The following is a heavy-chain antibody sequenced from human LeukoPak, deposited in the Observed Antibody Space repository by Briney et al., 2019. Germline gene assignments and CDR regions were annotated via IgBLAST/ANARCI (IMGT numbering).Heavy chain of an antibody. D-gene: IGHD1-26*01. CDR3: ARGRGVLDY. V-gene: IGHV4-34*01. Sequence: SETLSLTCAVYGGSFSGYYWSWIRQPPGKGLEWIGEINHSGSTNYNPSLKSRVTISVDTSKNQFSLKLSSVTAADTAVYYCARGRGVLDYWGQGTLVTVSS. J-gene: IGHJ4*02. CDR1: GGSFSGYY. CDR2: INHSGST.